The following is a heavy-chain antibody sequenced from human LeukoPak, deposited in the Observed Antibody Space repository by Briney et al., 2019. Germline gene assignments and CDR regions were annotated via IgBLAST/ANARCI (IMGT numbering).Heavy chain of an antibody. V-gene: IGHV4-38-2*02. CDR2: INHSGST. CDR3: AREAVTRVWSDP. J-gene: IGHJ5*02. CDR1: GYSITSGYY. D-gene: IGHD6-19*01. Sequence: PSETLSLTCAVSGYSITSGYYWGWIRQPPGKGLEWIGSINHSGSTYYNPSLKSRVTISVDTSKNQFSLKLNSVTAADTAVYYCAREAVTRVWSDPWGQGTLVIVSS.